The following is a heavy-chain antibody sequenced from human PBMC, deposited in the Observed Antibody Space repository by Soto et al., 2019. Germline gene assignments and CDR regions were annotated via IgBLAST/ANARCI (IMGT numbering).Heavy chain of an antibody. J-gene: IGHJ4*02. D-gene: IGHD6-19*01. CDR3: ANDPRPDYISEWHYFDY. CDR2: INAKGENT. Sequence: VLESGGGLVQPGESLRLSCAASGFTFRNYAMSWVSQAPGKGLEWVSGINAKGENTYYADSAKGRFTISRDDAKNTLYLQMNSLRVEDTAIYYCANDPRPDYISEWHYFDYWGQGTLVTVSS. CDR1: GFTFRNYA. V-gene: IGHV3-23*01.